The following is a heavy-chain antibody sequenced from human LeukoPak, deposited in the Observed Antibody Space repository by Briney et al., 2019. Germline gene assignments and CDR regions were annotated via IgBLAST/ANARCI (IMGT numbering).Heavy chain of an antibody. Sequence: SETLSLTCTVSGDSISSDTYSWHWIRQHPGKGLEWIGYIYYSGSTNYNPSLKSRVTISVDTSKNQFSLKLSSVTAADTAVYYCARAWRYCSGGSCHPTYFDYWGLGILVTVSS. CDR2: IYYSGST. CDR1: GDSISSDTYS. V-gene: IGHV4-61*01. D-gene: IGHD2-15*01. CDR3: ARAWRYCSGGSCHPTYFDY. J-gene: IGHJ4*02.